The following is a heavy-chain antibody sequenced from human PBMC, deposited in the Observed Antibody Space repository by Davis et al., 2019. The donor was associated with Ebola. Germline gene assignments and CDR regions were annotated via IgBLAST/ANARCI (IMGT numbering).Heavy chain of an antibody. J-gene: IGHJ6*02. D-gene: IGHD5-18*01. V-gene: IGHV1-3*01. CDR3: AREKLWLSYYYYGMDV. Sequence: ASLMFSCAASGFIFSSYATHWVRQAPGQRLEWMGWINAGNGNPKYSQKFQGRVTITRDTSASTAYMELSSLRSEDTAVYYCAREKLWLSYYYYGMDVWGQGTTVTVSS. CDR2: INAGNGNP. CDR1: GFIFSSYA.